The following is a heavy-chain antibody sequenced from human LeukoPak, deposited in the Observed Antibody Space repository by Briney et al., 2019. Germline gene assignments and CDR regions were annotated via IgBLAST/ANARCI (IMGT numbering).Heavy chain of an antibody. CDR1: GFTFSSYA. J-gene: IGHJ4*02. CDR3: ARKFDGDYGYSTDY. Sequence: GRSLRLSCAASGFTFSSYAMHWVRQAPGKGLEWVAVISYDGSNKYYADSVKGRFTISRDNSKNTLYLQMNSLRAEDTAVYYCARKFDGDYGYSTDYWGKGTLVTASS. V-gene: IGHV3-30-3*01. D-gene: IGHD4-17*01. CDR2: ISYDGSNK.